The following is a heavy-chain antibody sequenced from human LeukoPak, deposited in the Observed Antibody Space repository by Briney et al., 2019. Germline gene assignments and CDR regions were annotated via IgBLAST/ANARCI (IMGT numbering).Heavy chain of an antibody. CDR1: GFTFSSYG. Sequence: PGGSLRLSCAASGFTFSSYGMHWVRQAPGRGLEWVAVISYDGSNKYYADSVKGRFTISRDNSKNTLYLQMNSLRAEDTAVYYCAKDLERITIFGVVILTFDYWGQGTLVTVSS. V-gene: IGHV3-30*18. CDR2: ISYDGSNK. CDR3: AKDLERITIFGVVILTFDY. D-gene: IGHD3-3*01. J-gene: IGHJ4*02.